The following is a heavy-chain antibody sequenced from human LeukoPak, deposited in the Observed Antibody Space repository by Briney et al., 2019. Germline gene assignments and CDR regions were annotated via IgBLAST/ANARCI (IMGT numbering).Heavy chain of an antibody. J-gene: IGHJ6*04. CDR3: ARNDPYGSGSYDHYYYGMDV. D-gene: IGHD3-10*01. V-gene: IGHV1-69*13. CDR2: IIPIFGTA. Sequence: ASVKVSCKASGGTFSSYAISWVRQAPGQGLEWMGGIIPIFGTANYAQKFQGRVTITADESTSTAYMELSSLRSEDTAVYYCARNDPYGSGSYDHYYYGMDVWGKGTTVTVSS. CDR1: GGTFSSYA.